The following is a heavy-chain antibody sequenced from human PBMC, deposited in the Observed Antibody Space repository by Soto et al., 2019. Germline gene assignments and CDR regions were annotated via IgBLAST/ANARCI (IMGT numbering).Heavy chain of an antibody. V-gene: IGHV1-69*13. CDR3: ASQLRDSDYYFDY. D-gene: IGHD1-26*01. J-gene: IGHJ4*02. CDR1: GGTFSSYA. Sequence: ASVKVSCKASGGTFSSYAISWVRQAPGQGLEWMGGIIPIFGTANCAQKFQGRVTITADESTSTAYMELSSLRSEDTAVYYCASQLRDSDYYFDYWGQGTLVTVSS. CDR2: IIPIFGTA.